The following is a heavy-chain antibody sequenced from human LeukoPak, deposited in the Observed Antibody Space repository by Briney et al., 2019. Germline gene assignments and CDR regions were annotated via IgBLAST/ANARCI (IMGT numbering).Heavy chain of an antibody. J-gene: IGHJ4*02. V-gene: IGHV3-7*01. D-gene: IGHD6-13*01. CDR1: GFTFSSYW. Sequence: GGSLRLSCAASGFTFSSYWMSWVRRAPGKGLEWVANIKQDGSEKYYVDSVKGRFTISRDNAKNSLYLQMNSLRAEDTAVYYCARGGSSSWFDYWGQGTLVTVSS. CDR2: IKQDGSEK. CDR3: ARGGSSSWFDY.